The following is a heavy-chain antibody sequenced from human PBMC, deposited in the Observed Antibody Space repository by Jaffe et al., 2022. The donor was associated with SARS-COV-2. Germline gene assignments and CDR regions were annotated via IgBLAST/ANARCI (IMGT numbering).Heavy chain of an antibody. Sequence: QLHLQESGPGLVKPSETLSLTCTVSGGSISSSSYYWGWVRQPPGKGLEWIGTSSYRGSTYYNPSLNSRVTIFVDTSKNQFSLKVTSVTAADTAVYYCARRGEMAIKDSWVFDYWGQGILVTVSS. CDR3: ARRGEMAIKDSWVFDY. V-gene: IGHV4-39*01. J-gene: IGHJ4*02. D-gene: IGHD2-2*02. CDR2: SSYRGST. CDR1: GGSISSSSYY.